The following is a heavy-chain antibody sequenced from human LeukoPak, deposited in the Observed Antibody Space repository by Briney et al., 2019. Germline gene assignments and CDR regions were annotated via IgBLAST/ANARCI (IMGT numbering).Heavy chain of an antibody. CDR3: ARDVGDFWSGYYTSWFDP. CDR2: IIPIFGTA. D-gene: IGHD3-3*01. Sequence: GASVKVSCKASGGTFSSYAISWVRQAPGQELEWMGGIIPIFGTANYAQKLQGRVTITADESTSTAYMELSSLRSEDTAVYYCARDVGDFWSGYYTSWFDPWGQGTLVTVSS. J-gene: IGHJ5*02. CDR1: GGTFSSYA. V-gene: IGHV1-69*13.